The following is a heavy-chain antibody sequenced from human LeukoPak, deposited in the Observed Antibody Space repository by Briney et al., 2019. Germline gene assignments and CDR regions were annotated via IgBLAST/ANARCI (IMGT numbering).Heavy chain of an antibody. D-gene: IGHD2-15*01. J-gene: IGHJ4*02. Sequence: GGSLRLSCAASGFTFTNYAMTWVRQAPGKGLEWVAATVGIGPDTYHADSVKGRFTISRDNSKNILYLQMNSLRVEDTAVYYCTKASAARCIGVFCYLFDHWGQGTLVTVSS. V-gene: IGHV3-23*01. CDR3: TKASAARCIGVFCYLFDH. CDR1: GFTFTNYA. CDR2: TVGIGPDT.